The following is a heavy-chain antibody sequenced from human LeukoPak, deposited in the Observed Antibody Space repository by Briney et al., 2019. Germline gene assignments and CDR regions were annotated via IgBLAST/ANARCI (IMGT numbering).Heavy chain of an antibody. J-gene: IGHJ6*03. CDR2: IKEGGGEK. D-gene: IGHD5-18*01. CDR1: GFSFSNYW. V-gene: IGHV3-7*01. CDR3: ARSSDDSDALDYYYMDV. Sequence: GRSLTLSCVASGFSFSNYWMTWVRQAPGEGLEWAANIKEGGGEKYSVASVKCRFTISRDNTKNSLYLQMNSLRVEDTAVYYCARSSDDSDALDYYYMDVWGKGITVTVSS.